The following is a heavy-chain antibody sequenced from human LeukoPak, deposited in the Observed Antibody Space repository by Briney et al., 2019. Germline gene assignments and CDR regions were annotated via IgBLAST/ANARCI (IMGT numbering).Heavy chain of an antibody. J-gene: IGHJ4*02. CDR1: GFTFSSYG. Sequence: RSLRLSCAASGFTFSSYGMHWVRQAPGKGLEWVAVIWYDGSNKYYADSVKGRFTISRDNSKNTLYLQMNSLRAEDTAVYYCARDTYDSSGYYSIDYWGQGTLVTVSS. V-gene: IGHV3-33*01. CDR2: IWYDGSNK. CDR3: ARDTYDSSGYYSIDY. D-gene: IGHD3-22*01.